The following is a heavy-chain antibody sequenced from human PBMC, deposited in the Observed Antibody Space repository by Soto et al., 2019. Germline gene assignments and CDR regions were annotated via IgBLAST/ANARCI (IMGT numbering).Heavy chain of an antibody. J-gene: IGHJ4*02. CDR2: LTPGGETT. V-gene: IGHV3-23*01. D-gene: IGHD1-26*01. CDR3: AKDSPVSGNYQDLDY. Sequence: EVQLLESGGGLVQPGGSLRVSCAASGFTFSSFAMTWVRQAPGKGLEWVSALTPGGETTHYLDSVKGRFTISRDNAKNTLYLQMNSMTAADKAVYYCAKDSPVSGNYQDLDYWGQVTLVTVSS. CDR1: GFTFSSFA.